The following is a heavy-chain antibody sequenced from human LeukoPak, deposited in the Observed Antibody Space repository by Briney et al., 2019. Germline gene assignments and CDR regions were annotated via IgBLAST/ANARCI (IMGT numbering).Heavy chain of an antibody. V-gene: IGHV1-2*02. CDR3: ARGWGSSASAFDI. J-gene: IGHJ3*02. CDR1: GYTFTGYY. CDR2: INPNSGGT. D-gene: IGHD6-6*01. Sequence: ASVKVSCKASGYTFTGYYMHWVRQAPGQGLEWMGWINPNSGGTNYAQKFQGRVTMTRDTSISTAYMELSRLRSDDTAVYYCARGWGSSASAFDIWGQGTMVTVSS.